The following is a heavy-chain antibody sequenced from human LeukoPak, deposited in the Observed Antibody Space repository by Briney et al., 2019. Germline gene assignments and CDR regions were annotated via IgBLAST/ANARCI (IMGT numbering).Heavy chain of an antibody. CDR2: IYYSGKT. V-gene: IGHV4-59*01. CDR1: GGSISSSY. J-gene: IGHJ4*02. D-gene: IGHD5-24*01. Sequence: PSETLSLTCTVSGGSISSSYWSWIRQPPGKGLEWIGYIYYSGKTNYNPSLKSRVTISIDTSKNQFSLKLSSVTTADTAVYYCAGVGVRWLQYDYWGQGTLVTVSS. CDR3: AGVGVRWLQYDY.